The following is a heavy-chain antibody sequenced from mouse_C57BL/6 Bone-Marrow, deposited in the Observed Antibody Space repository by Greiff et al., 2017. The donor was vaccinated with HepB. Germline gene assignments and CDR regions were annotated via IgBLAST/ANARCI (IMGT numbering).Heavy chain of an antibody. D-gene: IGHD1-1*01. CDR2: IDPEDGDT. CDR3: TPIITTVVADD. V-gene: IGHV14-1*01. Sequence: EVQLQQSGAELVRPGASVKLSCTASGFNIKDYYMHWVKQRPEQGLEWIGRIDPEDGDTEYAPKFQGKATMTADTSSNTAYLQLSSLTSEDTAVYYCTPIITTVVADDWGQGTTLTVSS. J-gene: IGHJ2*01. CDR1: GFNIKDYY.